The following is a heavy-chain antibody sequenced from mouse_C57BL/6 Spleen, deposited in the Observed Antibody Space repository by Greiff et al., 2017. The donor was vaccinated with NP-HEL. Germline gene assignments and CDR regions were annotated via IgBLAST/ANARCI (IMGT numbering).Heavy chain of an antibody. J-gene: IGHJ3*01. V-gene: IGHV1-52*01. CDR2: IDPSDGDT. CDR1: GYTFTSYW. D-gene: IGHD2-2*01. CDR3: AGGYGYDPSAY. Sequence: QVQLQQPGAELVRPGSSVKLSCKASGYTFTSYWMHWVKQRPIQGLEWIGNIDPSDGDTHYTQKFKGKATLTVDKSSSTAYMQLSSLTSEDAAVYYSAGGYGYDPSAYWGQGTLVTVSA.